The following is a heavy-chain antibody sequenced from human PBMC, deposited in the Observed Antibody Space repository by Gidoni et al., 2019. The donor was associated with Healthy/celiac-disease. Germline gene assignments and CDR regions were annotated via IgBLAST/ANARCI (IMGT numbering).Heavy chain of an antibody. CDR2: INHSGRT. D-gene: IGHD6-19*01. J-gene: IGHJ4*02. Sequence: QVQLQQWGAGLLKPSETLSLTCAVYGGSFSGYYWSWIRQPPGKGLEWIGEINHSGRTNYNPSLKRRVTISVDTSKNQFSLKLSSVTAADTAVYYCARAEGYSSGWYLDYWGQGTLVTVSS. CDR3: ARAEGYSSGWYLDY. V-gene: IGHV4-34*01. CDR1: GGSFSGYY.